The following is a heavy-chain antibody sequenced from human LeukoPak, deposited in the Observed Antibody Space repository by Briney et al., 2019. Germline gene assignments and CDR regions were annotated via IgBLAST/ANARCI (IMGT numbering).Heavy chain of an antibody. Sequence: SETLSLTCTVSGGSISSSGYYWGWIRQPPGKGLEWIGSLYYSGSTHYNPSLKSRVTISVDTSRNQFSLKLSSVTAADTAVYYCARDYYGSGGYNIDWGQGTLVTVSS. CDR2: LYYSGST. V-gene: IGHV4-39*02. D-gene: IGHD3-10*01. CDR1: GGSISSSGYY. CDR3: ARDYYGSGGYNID. J-gene: IGHJ4*02.